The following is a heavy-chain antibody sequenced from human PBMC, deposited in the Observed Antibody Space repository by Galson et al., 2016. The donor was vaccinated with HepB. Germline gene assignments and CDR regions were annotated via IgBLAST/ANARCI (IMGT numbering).Heavy chain of an antibody. CDR1: GYIFISYG. V-gene: IGHV1-18*01. CDR3: VTALIPPDETLSWFNP. D-gene: IGHD2-2*01. Sequence: SVKVSCKASGYIFISYGINWVRQAPGQGLEWMGWISPYNGNTNYAQNVQGRVTLTSDTSTSTAYMELRSLRSDDTAVYYCVTALIPPDETLSWFNPWGQGTLVTVSA. J-gene: IGHJ5*02. CDR2: ISPYNGNT.